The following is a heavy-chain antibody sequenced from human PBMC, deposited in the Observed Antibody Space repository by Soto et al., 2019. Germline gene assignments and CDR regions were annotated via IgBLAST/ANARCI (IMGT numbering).Heavy chain of an antibody. V-gene: IGHV3-23*01. D-gene: IGHD3-22*01. CDR3: ARDRSYYDSSGSYSPPY. Sequence: GGSLRLSCAASGFTFSSYAMNWVRQAPGKGLEWVSAISGSAATTHFADSEKGRFTISRDNSKKTLYLPMNSLRAEDTAVYYCARDRSYYDSSGSYSPPYWGQGTLVTVSS. CDR1: GFTFSSYA. J-gene: IGHJ4*02. CDR2: ISGSAATT.